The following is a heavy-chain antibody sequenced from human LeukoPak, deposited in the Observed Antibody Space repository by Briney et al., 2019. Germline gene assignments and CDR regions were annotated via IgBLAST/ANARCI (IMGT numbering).Heavy chain of an antibody. CDR2: ISAYNGNT. V-gene: IGHV1-18*01. CDR1: GYTFTSYG. CDR3: ARDGDTISVLGYHYYYMDV. D-gene: IGHD3-3*01. J-gene: IGHJ6*03. Sequence: ASVKVSCKASGYTFTSYGISWVRQAPGQGLEWMGWISAYNGNTNYVQKLQGRVTMTTDTSTSTAYMELRSLRSDDTAVYYCARDGDTISVLGYHYYYMDVWGKGTTVTVSS.